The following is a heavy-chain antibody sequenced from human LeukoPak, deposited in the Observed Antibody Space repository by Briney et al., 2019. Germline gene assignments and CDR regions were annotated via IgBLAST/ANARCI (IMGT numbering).Heavy chain of an antibody. J-gene: IGHJ4*02. CDR1: GFTFTNYP. CDR3: ARDGSY. V-gene: IGHV3-30*04. Sequence: GGSLRLSCAASGFTFTNYPVHWVRQAPGKGLEWVTVISYDGTTKYYADSVKGRFTISRDNAKNSLYLQMNSLRAEDTAVYYCARDGSYWGQGTLVTVSS. CDR2: ISYDGTTK.